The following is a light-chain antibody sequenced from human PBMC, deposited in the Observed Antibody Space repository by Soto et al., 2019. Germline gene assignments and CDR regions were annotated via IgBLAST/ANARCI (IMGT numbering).Light chain of an antibody. Sequence: DTLMPRPADSLDLPLLERATMGRDWHPSDLYKSNDKKHLAWYQQKPGQPPQXXXYWASTRESGVPERFSGSGSGTDFTLTISSLQPEDFAVYDCQQHNSYTLTFCGGTKVDIK. CDR3: QQHNSYTLT. V-gene: IGKV4-1*01. CDR1: PSDLYKSNDKKH. CDR2: WAS. J-gene: IGKJ4*01.